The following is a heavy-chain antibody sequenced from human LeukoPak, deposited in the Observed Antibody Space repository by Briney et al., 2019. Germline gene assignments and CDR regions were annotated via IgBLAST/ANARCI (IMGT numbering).Heavy chain of an antibody. CDR1: GFTFSRNG. Sequence: PGGSLRLSCAASGFTFSRNGMHWVRQAPGKGLEWVGVIWYDGSNKYYADSVRGRFTISRDNSKSTMFLQMNSLRVEDTAVYYCAKGIAAGAMGYMDVWGNGTMVTVSS. D-gene: IGHD6-25*01. CDR3: AKGIAAGAMGYMDV. J-gene: IGHJ6*03. V-gene: IGHV3-33*06. CDR2: IWYDGSNK.